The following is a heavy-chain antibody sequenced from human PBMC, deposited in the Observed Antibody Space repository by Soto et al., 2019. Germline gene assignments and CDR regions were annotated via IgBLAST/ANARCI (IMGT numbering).Heavy chain of an antibody. CDR1: GYRFSGYY. D-gene: IGHD3-22*01. Sequence: ASVKVSCKASGYRFSGYYIHWVRQAPGQGLESMGWINPNTGVAEFAPKFQGWVTLTRDTSITTAYMELTRLTSNDTAVYYCEREGRLYDADYFFDFWGQGTLVTVSS. CDR2: INPNTGVA. CDR3: EREGRLYDADYFFDF. V-gene: IGHV1-2*04. J-gene: IGHJ4*02.